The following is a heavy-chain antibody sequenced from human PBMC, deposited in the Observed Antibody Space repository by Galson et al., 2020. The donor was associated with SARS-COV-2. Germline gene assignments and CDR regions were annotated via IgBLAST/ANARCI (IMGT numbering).Heavy chain of an antibody. CDR1: GGSLRDSTYY. J-gene: IGHJ4*02. CDR3: ARRYASTWYRYFDY. V-gene: IGHV4-39*02. Sequence: ASETLSLTCNVSGGSLRDSTYYWGWIRQSPGKGLEWIGSTYYTGNTYYNPSLESRVTISADTSANLLSLTLNSVTAADTAVYYCARRYASTWYRYFDYWGRGTLVTVSS. D-gene: IGHD6-13*01. CDR2: TYYTGNT.